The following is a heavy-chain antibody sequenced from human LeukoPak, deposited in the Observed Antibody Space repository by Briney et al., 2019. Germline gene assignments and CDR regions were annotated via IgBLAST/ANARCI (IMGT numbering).Heavy chain of an antibody. CDR3: AELGITMIGGV. CDR2: ISSSSSFI. J-gene: IGHJ6*04. V-gene: IGHV3-21*01. Sequence: GGSLRLSCAASGFTFNTYSMIWVRQAPGKGLEWVSFISSSSSFIYYADSVKGRFTISRDNAKNSLYLQVNSLRAEDTAVYYCAELGITMIGGVWGKGTTVTISS. CDR1: GFTFNTYS. D-gene: IGHD3-10*02.